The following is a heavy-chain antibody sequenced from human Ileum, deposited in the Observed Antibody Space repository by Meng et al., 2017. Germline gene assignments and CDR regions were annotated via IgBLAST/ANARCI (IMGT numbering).Heavy chain of an antibody. CDR1: GFSLSTSGVG. D-gene: IGHD3-9*01. J-gene: IGHJ3*02. CDR2: IYWDDDK. Sequence: SGPTLVKPTQTLTLTCTFSGFSLSTSGVGVGWIRQPPGKALEWLALIYWDDDKRYSPSLKSRLTITKDTSKNQVVLTMTNMDPVDTATYYCAHRPGRYYDILTGYYRDASDIWGQGTMVTVSS. V-gene: IGHV2-5*02. CDR3: AHRPGRYYDILTGYYRDASDI.